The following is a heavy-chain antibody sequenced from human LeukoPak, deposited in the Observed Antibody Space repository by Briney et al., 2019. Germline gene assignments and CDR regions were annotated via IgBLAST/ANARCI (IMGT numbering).Heavy chain of an antibody. CDR3: ARDGVYSGSYYYYYMDV. CDR2: ISYDGSNK. V-gene: IGHV3-30*04. CDR1: GFTFSSYA. J-gene: IGHJ6*03. Sequence: PGGSLRLSCAASGFTFSSYAMHWVRQAPGKGLEWVAVISYDGSNKYYADSVKGRFTISRDNSKNTLYLQMNSLRAEDTAVYYCARDGVYSGSYYYYYMDVWGKGTTVTVSS. D-gene: IGHD1-26*01.